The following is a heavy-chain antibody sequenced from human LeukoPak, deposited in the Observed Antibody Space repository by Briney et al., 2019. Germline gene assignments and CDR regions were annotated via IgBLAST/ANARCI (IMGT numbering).Heavy chain of an antibody. CDR2: IRSKAYGGTT. D-gene: IGHD6-19*01. V-gene: IGHV3-49*04. CDR3: ASGSGWYSPDY. J-gene: IGHJ4*02. CDR1: GFSFSDYA. Sequence: GGSLRLSCTASGFSFSDYAMSWVRQAPGKGLEWVGFIRSKAYGGTTEYAASVKGRFTISRDDSKSIAHLQMNSLKTEDTAVYYCASGSGWYSPDYWGQGTLVTVSS.